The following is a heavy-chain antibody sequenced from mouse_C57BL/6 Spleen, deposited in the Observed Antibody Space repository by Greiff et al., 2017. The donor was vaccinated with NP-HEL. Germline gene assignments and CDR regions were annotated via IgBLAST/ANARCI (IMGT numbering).Heavy chain of an antibody. CDR3: ARGDYGKGYFDY. D-gene: IGHD1-1*01. CDR2: INYAGSSP. CDR1: GFTFSDYY. J-gene: IGHJ2*01. Sequence: EVKLMESEGGLVQPGSSMKLSCTASGFTFSDYYMAWVRQVPEKGLEWVANINYAGSSPYYLDSLKSRFIISRDNAKNILYLQMSSLKSEDTATYYCARGDYGKGYFDYWGQGTTLTVSS. V-gene: IGHV5-16*01.